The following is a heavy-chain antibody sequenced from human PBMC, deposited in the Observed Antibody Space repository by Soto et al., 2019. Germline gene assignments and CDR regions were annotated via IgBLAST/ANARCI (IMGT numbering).Heavy chain of an antibody. Sequence: SVKVSCKASGFTFTSSAMQWVRQARGQRLEWMGGIVVGSGNTNYAQKFQERVTITKDMSTSTAYVELSSLRSEDTAVYYCATFRLGWLVTDAFDIWGQGTMVTVSS. CDR2: IVVGSGNT. V-gene: IGHV1-58*02. CDR1: GFTFTSSA. J-gene: IGHJ3*02. CDR3: ATFRLGWLVTDAFDI. D-gene: IGHD6-19*01.